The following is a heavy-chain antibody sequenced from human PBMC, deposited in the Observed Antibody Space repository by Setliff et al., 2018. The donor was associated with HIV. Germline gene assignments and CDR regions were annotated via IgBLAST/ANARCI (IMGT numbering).Heavy chain of an antibody. Sequence: PGGSLRLSCAASGFTFSSYSMNWVRQAPGRGLEWVSYISSSTSTIYYADSVKGRFTISRDSAKNSLYLQTSSLRAEDTAVYYCAREVYRYDDGSESMDVWGKGTTVTVSS. CDR3: AREVYRYDDGSESMDV. V-gene: IGHV3-48*04. D-gene: IGHD5-18*01. CDR1: GFTFSSYS. J-gene: IGHJ6*03. CDR2: ISSSTSTI.